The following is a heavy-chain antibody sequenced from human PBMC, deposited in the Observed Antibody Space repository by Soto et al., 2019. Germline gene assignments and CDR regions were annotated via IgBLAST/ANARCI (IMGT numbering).Heavy chain of an antibody. CDR3: ARDLSGRADV. Sequence: EVQLVESGGGLVRPGGSLRLSCVASEFTFSSYWMHWVRKVPGKGLVWVSRLNEDGSFTTYADSVKGRFTISRDNAKKTLYLQMNSLRAEDTAVYYCARDLSGRADVWGQGTTVTVSS. CDR2: LNEDGSFT. J-gene: IGHJ6*02. D-gene: IGHD3-10*01. CDR1: EFTFSSYW. V-gene: IGHV3-74*01.